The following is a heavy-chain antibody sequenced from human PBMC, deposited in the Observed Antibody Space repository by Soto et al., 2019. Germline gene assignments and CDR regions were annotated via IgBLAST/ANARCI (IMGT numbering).Heavy chain of an antibody. CDR1: GFTFSSYD. D-gene: IGHD4-17*01. Sequence: GGSLRLSCAASGFTFSSYDMHWVRQATGKGLEWVSAIGTAGDTYYPGSVKGRFTISRENAKNSLYLQMNSLRAEDTAVYYCARVYYGDYRLDYWGQGTLVTVSS. J-gene: IGHJ4*02. CDR3: ARVYYGDYRLDY. CDR2: IGTAGDT. V-gene: IGHV3-13*01.